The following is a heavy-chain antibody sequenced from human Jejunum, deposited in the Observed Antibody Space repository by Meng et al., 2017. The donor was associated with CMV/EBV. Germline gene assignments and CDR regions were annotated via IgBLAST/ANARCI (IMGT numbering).Heavy chain of an antibody. D-gene: IGHD6-13*01. Sequence: CAASGFSFGVYSMNWVRQAPGKGLEWLAYIDSFSSTMYYIDSIKGRFTISRDNAKNSLYLQMNSLSAEDTAVYYCARDSIASALDYWGQGGLVTVSS. J-gene: IGHJ4*02. CDR3: ARDSIASALDY. CDR2: IDSFSSTM. CDR1: GFSFGVYS. V-gene: IGHV3-48*01.